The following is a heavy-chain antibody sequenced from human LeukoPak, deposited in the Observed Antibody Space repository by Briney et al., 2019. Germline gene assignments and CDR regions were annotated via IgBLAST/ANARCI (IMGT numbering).Heavy chain of an antibody. CDR2: INPDSGYT. Sequence: ASVKVSFKASGFTFTDYYIHWVRQAPGQGLEWVGCINPDSGYTIYAQQFQGRVSLTRDTSISTAYMEVRRLTSDDTAVYYCARGSILLNYYAMDVWGQGTTVTVSS. V-gene: IGHV1-2*02. CDR1: GFTFTDYY. CDR3: ARGSILLNYYAMDV. J-gene: IGHJ6*02.